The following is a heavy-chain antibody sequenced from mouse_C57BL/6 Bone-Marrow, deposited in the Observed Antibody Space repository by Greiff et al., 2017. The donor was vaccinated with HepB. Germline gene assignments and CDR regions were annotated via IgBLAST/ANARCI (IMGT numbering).Heavy chain of an antibody. CDR1: GFSLTSYG. V-gene: IGHV2-2*01. D-gene: IGHD2-3*01. Sequence: QVQLKESGPGLVQPSQSLSITCTVSGFSLTSYGVHWVRQSPGKGLEWLGVIWSGGSTDYNAAFISRLSISKDNSKSQVFFKMNSLQADDTAIYYCARKFGYYPYYAMDYWGQGTSVTVSS. CDR2: IWSGGST. CDR3: ARKFGYYPYYAMDY. J-gene: IGHJ4*01.